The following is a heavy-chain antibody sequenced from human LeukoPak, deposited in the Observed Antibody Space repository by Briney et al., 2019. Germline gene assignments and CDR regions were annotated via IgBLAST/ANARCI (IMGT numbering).Heavy chain of an antibody. Sequence: SETLSLTCTVSGGSISSSRYYWGWIRQPPGKGLEWIGSIYYSGSTYYNPSLKSRVTISVDTSKNQFSLKLSSVTAADTAVYYCARQGSGYYWGKYYFDYWGQGTLVTVSS. CDR2: IYYSGST. V-gene: IGHV4-39*01. J-gene: IGHJ4*02. CDR3: ARQGSGYYWGKYYFDY. D-gene: IGHD3-22*01. CDR1: GGSISSSRYY.